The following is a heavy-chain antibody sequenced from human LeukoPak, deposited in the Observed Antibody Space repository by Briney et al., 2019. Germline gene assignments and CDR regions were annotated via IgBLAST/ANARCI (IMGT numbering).Heavy chain of an antibody. D-gene: IGHD5-18*01. Sequence: SVKVSCKASGGTFSSYAISWVRQAPGQGLEWMGRIIPILGIANYAQKFQGRVTITTDESTSTAYMELSSLRSEDTAVYYCARGYSYGGRGTFDYWGQGTLVTVSS. CDR3: ARGYSYGGRGTFDY. J-gene: IGHJ4*02. CDR1: GGTFSSYA. V-gene: IGHV1-69*04. CDR2: IIPILGIA.